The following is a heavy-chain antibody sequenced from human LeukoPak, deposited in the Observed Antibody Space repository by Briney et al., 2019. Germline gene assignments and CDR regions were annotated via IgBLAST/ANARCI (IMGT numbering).Heavy chain of an antibody. J-gene: IGHJ3*02. Sequence: PGGSLRLSCAASGFTFSSYWMHWVRQAPGKGLVWVSRIKSDGSSTSYPDSVKGRFTISRDNAKNTLYLQMNSLRAEDTAVYYCARGGSPPEALGDAFNIWGQGTMVTVSS. CDR3: ARGGSPPEALGDAFNI. V-gene: IGHV3-74*01. D-gene: IGHD1-26*01. CDR2: IKSDGSST. CDR1: GFTFSSYW.